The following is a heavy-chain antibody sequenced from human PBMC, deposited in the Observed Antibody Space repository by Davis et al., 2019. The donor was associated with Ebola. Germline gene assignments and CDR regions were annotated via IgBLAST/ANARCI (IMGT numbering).Heavy chain of an antibody. Sequence: SVTVSRMASVYTFTSHAIHWVRQARGQRLEWMGRINAGNGNTKYSHKFQGRVTITRDTSASTAYIELSSLRSEETAVYYYARGDLRGVAATAEGSGVDDGMVVWGQGTTVSVSS. D-gene: IGHD2-15*01. CDR3: ARGDLRGVAATAEGSGVDDGMVV. CDR2: INAGNGNT. CDR1: VYTFTSHA. J-gene: IGHJ6*02. V-gene: IGHV1-3*01.